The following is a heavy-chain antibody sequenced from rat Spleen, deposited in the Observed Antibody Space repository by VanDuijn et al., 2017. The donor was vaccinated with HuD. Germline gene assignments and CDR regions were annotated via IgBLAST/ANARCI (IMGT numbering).Heavy chain of an antibody. CDR1: GFTFSNYY. D-gene: IGHD4-3*01. CDR2: ISAGGDST. CDR3: ARQDTSGYSNWFDY. V-gene: IGHV5-27*01. Sequence: EVQLVESGGGLVQPGRSLKLSCAASGFTFSNYYMAWVRQAPTKGLEWVAYISAGGDSTYYRDSVKGRFTVSRDNAKSTLYLQMDSLRSEDTATYYCARQDTSGYSNWFDYWGQGVMVTVSS. J-gene: IGHJ2*01.